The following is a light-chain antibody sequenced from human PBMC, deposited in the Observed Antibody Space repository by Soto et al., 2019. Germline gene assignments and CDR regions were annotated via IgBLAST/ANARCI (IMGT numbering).Light chain of an antibody. CDR2: GNI. V-gene: IGLV1-40*01. J-gene: IGLJ2*01. Sequence: QSVLTQPPSVSGAPGQRVIISCTGSSSNIGAGYDVHWYQQLPGTAPKLLIYGNINRPSGVPDRFSGSKSGTSASLAITGLQAEDEADYYCQSYDSSLSGVVFGGGTKLTVL. CDR1: SSNIGAGYD. CDR3: QSYDSSLSGVV.